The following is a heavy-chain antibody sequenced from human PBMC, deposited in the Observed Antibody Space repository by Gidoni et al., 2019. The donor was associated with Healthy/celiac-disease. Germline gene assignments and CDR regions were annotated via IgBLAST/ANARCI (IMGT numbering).Heavy chain of an antibody. Sequence: QVQLQQWGAGLLKPSETLSLTCAVYGGSFSGYYWSWIRQPPGKGLEWIGEINHSGSTNYNPSLKSRVTISVDTSKNQFSLKLSSVTAADTAVYYCARIRTSGWYPLIDYWGQGTLVTVSS. CDR3: ARIRTSGWYPLIDY. J-gene: IGHJ4*02. V-gene: IGHV4-34*01. CDR1: GGSFSGYY. D-gene: IGHD6-19*01. CDR2: INHSGST.